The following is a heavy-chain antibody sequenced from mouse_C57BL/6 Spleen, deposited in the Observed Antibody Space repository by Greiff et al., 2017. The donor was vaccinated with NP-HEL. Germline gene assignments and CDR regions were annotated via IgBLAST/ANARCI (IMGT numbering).Heavy chain of an antibody. Sequence: QVQLQQSGAELVKPGASVKISCKASGYAFSGYWMNWVKQRPGKGLEWIGQIYPGDGDTNYNGKFKGKATLTADKSSSTAYMQLSSLTAEDSAFYFCARMGAWLDYWGQGTTLTVSS. D-gene: IGHD2-2*01. CDR2: IYPGDGDT. CDR1: GYAFSGYW. J-gene: IGHJ2*01. V-gene: IGHV1-80*01. CDR3: ARMGAWLDY.